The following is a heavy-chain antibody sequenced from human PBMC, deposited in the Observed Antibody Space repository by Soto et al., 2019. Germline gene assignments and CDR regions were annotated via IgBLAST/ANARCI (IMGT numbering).Heavy chain of an antibody. CDR1: GFSYGGYG. V-gene: IGHV3-33*01. CDR3: GRDLASGYGDS. D-gene: IGHD5-12*01. Sequence: QVHLVESGGGVVQPGGSLRLSCVASGFSYGGYGMHWVRQAPGKGLEWVAVIWHDGGRQYYADSVKGRFTVSRDNAKNTRYLQMNSLRAEDTAGDFCGRDLASGYGDSWGQGTVVIVSS. J-gene: IGHJ5*01. CDR2: IWHDGGRQ.